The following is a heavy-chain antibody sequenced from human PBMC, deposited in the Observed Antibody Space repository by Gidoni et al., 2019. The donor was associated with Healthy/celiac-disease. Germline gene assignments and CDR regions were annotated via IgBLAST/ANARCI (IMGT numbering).Heavy chain of an antibody. D-gene: IGHD2-21*01. CDR2: LWYDGSNK. Sequence: QVQLVESGGGVVQPGRYLRLSCAAAGFTFSSYGMHWVRQDPGKGLGWVAVLWYDGSNKYYADPVKGRFTISRDNSKNTLYLQMNILRAEDTAVYYCARDPEGESLGYFDLWGRGTLVTVSS. CDR1: GFTFSSYG. V-gene: IGHV3-33*01. CDR3: ARDPEGESLGYFDL. J-gene: IGHJ2*01.